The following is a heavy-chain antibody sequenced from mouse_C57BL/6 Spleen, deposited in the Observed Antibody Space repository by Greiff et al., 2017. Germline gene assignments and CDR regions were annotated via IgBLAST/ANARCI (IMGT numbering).Heavy chain of an antibody. CDR3: AREVIYDGYVDY. V-gene: IGHV1-55*01. CDR1: GYTFTSYW. J-gene: IGHJ2*01. CDR2: IYPGSGST. D-gene: IGHD2-3*01. Sequence: QVQLQQPGAELVKPGASVKMSCKASGYTFTSYWITWVKQRPGQGLEWIGDIYPGSGSTNYNEKFKSKATLTVDTSSSTAYMQLSSLTSEDSAVYYCAREVIYDGYVDYWGQGTTLTVSS.